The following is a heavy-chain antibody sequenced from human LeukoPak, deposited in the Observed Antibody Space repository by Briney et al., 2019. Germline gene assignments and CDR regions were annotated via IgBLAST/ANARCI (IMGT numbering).Heavy chain of an antibody. J-gene: IGHJ4*02. V-gene: IGHV4-59*01. CDR3: ARHRGRWSKASYFDY. CDR2: IYYSGST. D-gene: IGHD5-24*01. Sequence: VKPSETLSLTCTVSGGSISSYYWSWIRQPPGKGQGWIGYIYYSGSTNYNPSLKSRVTISVDTSKNQFSLKLSSVTAADTAVYYCARHRGRWSKASYFDYWGQGTLVTVSS. CDR1: GGSISSYY.